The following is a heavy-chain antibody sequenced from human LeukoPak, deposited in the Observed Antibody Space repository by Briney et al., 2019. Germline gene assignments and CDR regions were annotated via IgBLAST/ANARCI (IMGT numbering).Heavy chain of an antibody. CDR2: IHYSGST. V-gene: IGHV4-59*08. CDR1: GGSISSYY. Sequence: PSETLSLTCTVSGGSISSYYWSWIRQPPGKGLEWIGYIHYSGSTNYNPSLKSRVTISVDTSKNQFSLKLSSVTAADTAVYYCARLRGGYYGSGSPNWFDPWGQGTLVTVSS. CDR3: ARLRGGYYGSGSPNWFDP. J-gene: IGHJ5*02. D-gene: IGHD3-10*01.